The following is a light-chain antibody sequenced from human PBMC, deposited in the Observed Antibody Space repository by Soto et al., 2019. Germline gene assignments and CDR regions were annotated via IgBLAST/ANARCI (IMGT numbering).Light chain of an antibody. J-gene: IGKJ5*01. Sequence: EMVMTQSPATLSVSPGERATLSSSASQSVSGNLAWYQQKPGQAPRLLIYGAFTRATGIPARFSGSGSGKDFTLTISSLQSEDFALYYCQQYNNWPPTFGQGTRLEIK. CDR2: GAF. V-gene: IGKV3-15*01. CDR1: QSVSGN. CDR3: QQYNNWPPT.